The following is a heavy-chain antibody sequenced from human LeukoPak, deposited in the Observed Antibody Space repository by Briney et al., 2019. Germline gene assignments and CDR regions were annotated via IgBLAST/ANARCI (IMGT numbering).Heavy chain of an antibody. CDR1: GFASSSYA. Sequence: GGSLRLSCAAPGFASSSYAMTWVRQAPGKRLEWVSVIGGDGANIHYADSVKGRFTISRDNSKNTVYLQMNSLRAEDTAVYYCATYQQVYPDFPWGQGTLVTVSS. J-gene: IGHJ5*02. CDR3: ATYQQVYPDFP. V-gene: IGHV3-23*01. D-gene: IGHD2-8*01. CDR2: IGGDGANI.